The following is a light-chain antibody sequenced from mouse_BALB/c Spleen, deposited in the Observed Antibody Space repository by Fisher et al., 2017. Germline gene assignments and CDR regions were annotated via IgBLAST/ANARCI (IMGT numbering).Light chain of an antibody. Sequence: IVMTQTPAIMSASPGEKVTMTCSASSSVSYMYWYQQKPGSSPRLLIYDTSNLASGVPVRFSGSGSGTSYSLTISSVEAEDAADYYCHQWSSYRTFGGGTKLEIK. CDR3: HQWSSYRT. V-gene: IGKV4-55*01. J-gene: IGKJ1*01. CDR2: DTS. CDR1: SSVSY.